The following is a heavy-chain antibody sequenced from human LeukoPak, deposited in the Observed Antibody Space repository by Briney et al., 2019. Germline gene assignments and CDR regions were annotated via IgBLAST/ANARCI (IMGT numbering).Heavy chain of an antibody. D-gene: IGHD2-2*01. Sequence: ASVKVFCKASGYTFTGYYMHWVRQAPGQGLEWMGWINPNSGGTNYAQKFQGRVTMTRDTSISTAYMELSRLRSDDTAVYYCARDKDCSSTSCYFLFDPWGQGTLVTVSS. CDR1: GYTFTGYY. J-gene: IGHJ5*02. V-gene: IGHV1-2*02. CDR2: INPNSGGT. CDR3: ARDKDCSSTSCYFLFDP.